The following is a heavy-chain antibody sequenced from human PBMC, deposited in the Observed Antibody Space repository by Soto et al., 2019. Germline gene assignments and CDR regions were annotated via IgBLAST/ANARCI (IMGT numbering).Heavy chain of an antibody. CDR2: IYYSGST. D-gene: IGHD5-12*01. CDR1: GGSISSYY. Sequence: QVQLQESGPGLVKPSETLSLTCTVSGGSISSYYWSWIRQPPGKGLEWIGYIYYSGSTKYNPSLKSRVTISVDTSKKQFSLKLSSVTAADTAMYYCARVSTYSDNEDYWGQGTLVTVSS. CDR3: ARVSTYSDNEDY. V-gene: IGHV4-59*01. J-gene: IGHJ4*02.